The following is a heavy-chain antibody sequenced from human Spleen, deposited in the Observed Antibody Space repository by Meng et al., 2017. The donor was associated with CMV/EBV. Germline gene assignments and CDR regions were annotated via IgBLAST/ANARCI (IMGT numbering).Heavy chain of an antibody. V-gene: IGHV1-18*01. J-gene: IGHJ6*02. CDR2: ISAYNGNT. D-gene: IGHD6-19*01. CDR1: GYTFTSYG. Sequence: ASVQVSCKASGYTFTSYGISWVRQAPGQGLEWMGWISAYNGNTNYAQKFQGRVTMTRDTSIGTAYMELSSLKSNDTADYYCAREVGIQVAGTATPEYYYGLDVWGLGTTVTVSS. CDR3: AREVGIQVAGTATPEYYYGLDV.